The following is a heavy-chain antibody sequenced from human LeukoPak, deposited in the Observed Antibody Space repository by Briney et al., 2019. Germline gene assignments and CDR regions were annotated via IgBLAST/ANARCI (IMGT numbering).Heavy chain of an antibody. D-gene: IGHD3-3*01. CDR1: GGTFSIYA. J-gene: IGHJ5*02. CDR3: ARSPKIFGVEERNNWFDP. V-gene: IGHV1-69*05. Sequence: SVKVSCKASGGTFSIYAISWVRQAPGQGLEWMGGIIPIFGTANYAQKFQGRVTITTDESTSTAYMEMSSLRSEDTAVYYCARSPKIFGVEERNNWFDPWGQGTLVTVSS. CDR2: IIPIFGTA.